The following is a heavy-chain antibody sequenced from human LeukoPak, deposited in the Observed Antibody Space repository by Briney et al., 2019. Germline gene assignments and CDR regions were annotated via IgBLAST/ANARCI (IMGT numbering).Heavy chain of an antibody. CDR1: GGSISSSSYY. V-gene: IGHV4-39*07. CDR3: ATGSRGRNTGGSGWPHAFDI. CDR2: IYYSGST. Sequence: SETLSLTCTVSGGSISSSSYYWGWIRQPPGKGLEWIGSIYYSGSTYYNPSLKSRVTISVDTSKNQFSLKLSSVTAADTAVYYCATGSRGRNTGGSGWPHAFDIWGQGTMVTVSS. J-gene: IGHJ3*02. D-gene: IGHD6-19*01.